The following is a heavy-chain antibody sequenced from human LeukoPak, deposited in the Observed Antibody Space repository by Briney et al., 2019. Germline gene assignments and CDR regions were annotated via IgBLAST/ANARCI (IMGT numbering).Heavy chain of an antibody. V-gene: IGHV4-30-4*08. D-gene: IGHD3-10*01. Sequence: SQTLSLTCTVSGGSISSGDYYWSWIRQPPGKGLEWIGEINHSGSTNYNPSLKSRVTISVDTSKNQFSLKLSSVTAADTAVYYCARRYYGSGSHFDYWGQGTLVTVSS. CDR2: INHSGST. CDR1: GGSISSGDYY. J-gene: IGHJ4*02. CDR3: ARRYYGSGSHFDY.